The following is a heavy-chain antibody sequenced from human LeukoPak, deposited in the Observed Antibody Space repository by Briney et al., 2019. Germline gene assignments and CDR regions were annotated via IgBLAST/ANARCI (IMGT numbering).Heavy chain of an antibody. V-gene: IGHV3-53*01. Sequence: GGSLRLSCAASGFTFSSYAMSWVRQAPGKGLEWVSVIYSGGSTYYADSVKGRFTISRDNSKNTLYLQMNSLRAEDTAVYYCARGPVVNPGNAFDIWGQGTMVTVSS. D-gene: IGHD4-23*01. CDR2: IYSGGST. CDR3: ARGPVVNPGNAFDI. J-gene: IGHJ3*02. CDR1: GFTFSSYA.